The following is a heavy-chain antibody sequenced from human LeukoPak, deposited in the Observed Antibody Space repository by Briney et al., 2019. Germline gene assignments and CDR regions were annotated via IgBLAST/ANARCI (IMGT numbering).Heavy chain of an antibody. CDR1: GFTFSSYG. V-gene: IGHV3-30*19. J-gene: IGHJ5*02. CDR2: ISYDGSNK. CDR3: ARGPAYQLLYGWFDP. Sequence: PGRSLRLSCAASGFTFSSYGMHWVRQAPGKGLEWVAVISYDGSNKYYADSVKGRFTISRDNSKNTLYLQMNSLRAEDTAVYYCARGPAYQLLYGWFDPWGQGTLVTVSS. D-gene: IGHD2-2*02.